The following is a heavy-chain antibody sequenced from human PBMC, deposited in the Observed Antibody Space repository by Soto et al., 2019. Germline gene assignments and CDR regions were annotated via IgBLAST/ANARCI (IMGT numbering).Heavy chain of an antibody. Sequence: SETLSLTCTVSGGSISSGDYYWSWIRQPPGKGLEWIGYIYYSGSTYYNPSLKSRVTISVDTSKNRFSLKLSSVTAADTAVYYCARSLAPYGEQEGYYYGMDVWGQGTKVTVS. CDR3: ARSLAPYGEQEGYYYGMDV. CDR1: GGSISSGDYY. J-gene: IGHJ6*02. D-gene: IGHD4-17*01. V-gene: IGHV4-30-4*01. CDR2: IYYSGST.